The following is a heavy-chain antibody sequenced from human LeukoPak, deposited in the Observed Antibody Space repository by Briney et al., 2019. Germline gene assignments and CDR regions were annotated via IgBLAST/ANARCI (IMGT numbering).Heavy chain of an antibody. CDR3: AREEGITIFGVVSTRDKNWFDP. D-gene: IGHD3-3*01. CDR1: GYTFTDYY. J-gene: IGHJ5*02. CDR2: INPNSGGT. V-gene: IGHV1-2*02. Sequence: ASVKVSCKASGYTFTDYYMHWVRLAPGQGLEWMGWINPNSGGTNYAQKFQGRVTMTRDTSISTAYMELSRLRSDDTAVYYCAREEGITIFGVVSTRDKNWFDPWGQGTLVTVSS.